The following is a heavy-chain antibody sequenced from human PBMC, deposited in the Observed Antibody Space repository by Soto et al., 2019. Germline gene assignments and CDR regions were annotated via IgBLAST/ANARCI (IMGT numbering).Heavy chain of an antibody. Sequence: GESLKISCKGSGYSFTSYWISWVRHMPGKGLEWMGRIDPSDSYTNYSPSFQGHVTISADKSISTAYLQWSSLKASDTAMYYCARPGVYVWGSYRRSVIYYYGMDVWGQGTTVTVS. V-gene: IGHV5-10-1*01. CDR3: ARPGVYVWGSYRRSVIYYYGMDV. CDR1: GYSFTSYW. CDR2: IDPSDSYT. J-gene: IGHJ6*02. D-gene: IGHD3-16*02.